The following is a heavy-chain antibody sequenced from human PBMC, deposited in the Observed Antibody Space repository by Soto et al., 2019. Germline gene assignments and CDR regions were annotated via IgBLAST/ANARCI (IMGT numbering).Heavy chain of an antibody. CDR3: ARGLECRGYCLDKPTWFDY. CDR2: IIPIFGTP. Sequence: ASVKVSCKASGGTFSTYTFSWVRQAPGQGLEWMGRIIPIFGTPYYAQKFQGRVTITEDKSTSTVYMELSSLRSDDTAVYFCARGLECRGYCLDKPTWFDYWGQGTLVTVSS. CDR1: GGTFSTYT. V-gene: IGHV1-69*06. D-gene: IGHD2-15*01. J-gene: IGHJ5*01.